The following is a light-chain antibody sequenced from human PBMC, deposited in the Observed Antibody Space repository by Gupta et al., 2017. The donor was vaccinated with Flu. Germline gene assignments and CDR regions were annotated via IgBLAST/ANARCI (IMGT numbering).Light chain of an antibody. V-gene: IGLV3-19*01. J-gene: IGLJ1*01. CDR1: GVGGYF. Sequence: GPTCSMRGPGDGVGGYFESWYQQRAGQAPQLIIYGENSRPSGIPDRFSGSRSGNTASLTITGAQAEDEADYFCNSRDTNGDHYVFGGGTKVTVL. CDR2: GEN. CDR3: NSRDTNGDHYV.